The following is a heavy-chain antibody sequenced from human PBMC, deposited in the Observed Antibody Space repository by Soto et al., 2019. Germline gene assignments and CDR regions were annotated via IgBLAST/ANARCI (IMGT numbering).Heavy chain of an antibody. D-gene: IGHD3-22*01. CDR1: GFTFSNYA. CDR2: ISGSGGSR. CDR3: AKDYYYDSSGYYYDGDFDY. J-gene: IGHJ4*02. V-gene: IGHV3-23*01. Sequence: EVPLLESGGGLVQPGGSLRLSCAASGFTFSNYAMSWVRQAPGKGLEWVSTISGSGGSRYYADSVKGRFSISRDNSKNTLYMQMNSLRAEDTAVYYCAKDYYYDSSGYYYDGDFDYWGQGTLVTVSS.